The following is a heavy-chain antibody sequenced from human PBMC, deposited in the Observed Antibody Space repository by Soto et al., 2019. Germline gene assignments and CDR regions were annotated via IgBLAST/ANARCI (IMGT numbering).Heavy chain of an antibody. Sequence: QVQVVESGEGVVHPGRSRGPSFEASGFILRPNAMHWVRQAPAKGLEWVAVISHDGSNTDYGDSVKGRFTISRDNSKSTLSLQMNSLRPEDTGVYYCAKDAGSTEYFFASWGQGTLVSVSS. V-gene: IGHV3-30*18. CDR2: ISHDGSNT. CDR1: GFILRPNA. CDR3: AKDAGSTEYFFAS. J-gene: IGHJ4*02.